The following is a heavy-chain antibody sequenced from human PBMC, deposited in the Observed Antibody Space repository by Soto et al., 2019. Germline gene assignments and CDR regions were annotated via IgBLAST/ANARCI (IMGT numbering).Heavy chain of an antibody. CDR1: GFTFNTYT. J-gene: IGHJ4*02. V-gene: IGHV3-21*06. D-gene: IGHD3-22*01. Sequence: LRLSCTGSGFTFNTYTMSWVRQAPGKGLEWVSTMTSVGTFVYYADSVEGRFSISRDNAKNSLYLQMNSLGGDDTAVYFCARLSYSFDSTGYHYYFDSWGQGTLVTVSS. CDR2: MTSVGTFV. CDR3: ARLSYSFDSTGYHYYFDS.